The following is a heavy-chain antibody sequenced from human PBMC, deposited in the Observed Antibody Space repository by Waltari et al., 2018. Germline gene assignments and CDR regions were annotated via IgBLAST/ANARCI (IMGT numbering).Heavy chain of an antibody. CDR2: VIPIPCIA. CDR3: AREADYYDSSALPRGIVDY. V-gene: IGHV1-69*04. J-gene: IGHJ4*02. Sequence: QVQLVQSGAEVKKPGSSVKVSCKASGGTFSSYAISWVRQAPGQGLEWMGGVIPIPCIANYAQKSQRRVTTTADESTSTAYMELSSLRSDDTAVYYCAREADYYDSSALPRGIVDYWGQGTLVTVSS. CDR1: GGTFSSYA. D-gene: IGHD3-22*01.